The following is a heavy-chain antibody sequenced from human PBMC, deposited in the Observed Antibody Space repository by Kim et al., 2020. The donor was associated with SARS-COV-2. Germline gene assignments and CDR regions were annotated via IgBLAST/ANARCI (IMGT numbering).Heavy chain of an antibody. D-gene: IGHD2-15*01. J-gene: IGHJ5*02. CDR1: GYTFTGYY. CDR2: INPNSGGT. CDR3: ARDGCSGGSCYSDWFDP. V-gene: IGHV1-2*02. Sequence: ASVKVSCKSSGYTFTGYYMHWVRQAPGQGLEWMGWINPNSGGTNYVQKFQGRVTMTRDTSISTAYMELSRLRSDDTAVYYCARDGCSGGSCYSDWFDPWGQGTLVTVSS.